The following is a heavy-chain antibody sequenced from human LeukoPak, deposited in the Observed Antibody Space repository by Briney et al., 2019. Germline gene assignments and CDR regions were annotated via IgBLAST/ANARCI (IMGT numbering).Heavy chain of an antibody. J-gene: IGHJ4*02. CDR1: GFTFSSYE. Sequence: GGSLRLSCAASGFTFSSYEMNWVRQAPGKGLEWVSYISSSGSTIYYADSVKGRFTISRDNAKNSLYLQMNSLRAEDTAVYYCARERYYYGSGSYYKRGNYFDYWGQGTLVTVSS. CDR3: ARERYYYGSGSYYKRGNYFDY. V-gene: IGHV3-48*03. CDR2: ISSSGSTI. D-gene: IGHD3-10*01.